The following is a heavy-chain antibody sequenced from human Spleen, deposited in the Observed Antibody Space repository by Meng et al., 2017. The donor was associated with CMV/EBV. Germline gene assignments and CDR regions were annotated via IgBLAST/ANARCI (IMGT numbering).Heavy chain of an antibody. CDR1: GFTFSSYD. Sequence: GGSLRLSCAASGFTFSSYDMHWVRQATGKGLEWVSAIGTAGDTYYPGSVKGRFTISRENAKNSLYLQMNSLRAGDTAVYYCARGDHCSSTSCYLGGGMDVWGQGTTVTVSS. CDR3: ARGDHCSSTSCYLGGGMDV. D-gene: IGHD2-2*01. V-gene: IGHV3-13*01. CDR2: IGTAGDT. J-gene: IGHJ6*02.